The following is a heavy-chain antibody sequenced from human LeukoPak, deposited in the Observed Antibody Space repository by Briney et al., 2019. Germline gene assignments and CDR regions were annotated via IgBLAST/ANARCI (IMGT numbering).Heavy chain of an antibody. CDR2: ISYDGSNK. CDR1: GFTFSSYG. J-gene: IGHJ4*02. D-gene: IGHD4-17*01. V-gene: IGHV3-30*18. Sequence: GGSLRLSCAASGFTFSSYGMHWVRQAPGKGLEWVAVISYDGSNKYYADSVKGRFTISRDNSKDTLYLQMNSLRVEDTAVYYCAKDRLRFDYGDYETDYWGQGTPVTVSS. CDR3: AKDRLRFDYGDYETDY.